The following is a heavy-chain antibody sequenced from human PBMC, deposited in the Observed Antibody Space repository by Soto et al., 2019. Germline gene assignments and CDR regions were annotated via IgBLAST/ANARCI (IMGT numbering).Heavy chain of an antibody. Sequence: ASEALSLPCTVSGGSISRSSYYWGWLRPAPGKGLAWIGSIYYSGSTYYNPSLKSRVTISVDTFKNQFSLKLSSVTAADTAVYYCARPHSDYGDYYGYWGQGTLVTVSA. D-gene: IGHD4-17*01. V-gene: IGHV4-39*01. J-gene: IGHJ4*02. CDR2: IYYSGST. CDR3: ARPHSDYGDYYGY. CDR1: GGSISRSSYY.